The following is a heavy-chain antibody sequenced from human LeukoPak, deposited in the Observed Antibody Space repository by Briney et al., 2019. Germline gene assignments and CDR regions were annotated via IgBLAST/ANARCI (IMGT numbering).Heavy chain of an antibody. CDR2: ISYDGSNK. J-gene: IGHJ6*02. CDR1: GFTFSSYG. V-gene: IGHV3-30*18. CDR3: AKDRNDYVWGSYRYGMDV. Sequence: GGSLRLSCAASGFTFSSYGMHWVRQAPGKGLEWVAVISYDGSNKYYADSVKGRFTISRDNSKNTLYLQMNSLRVEDTAVYYCAKDRNDYVWGSYRYGMDVWGQGTTVTVSS. D-gene: IGHD3-16*02.